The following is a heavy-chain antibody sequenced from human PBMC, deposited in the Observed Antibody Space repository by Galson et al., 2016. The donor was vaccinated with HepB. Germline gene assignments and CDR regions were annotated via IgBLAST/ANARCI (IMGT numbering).Heavy chain of an antibody. CDR1: GFTFNNYA. CDR3: TRDAGSYESRGLFDY. V-gene: IGHV3-30-3*01. Sequence: SLRLSCAASGFTFNNYAMHWVRQSPGKGLEWVAVISPDESNKVYADSVQGRFTISRDTSKNTLFLQMNSLRPEDTAIYYCTRDAGSYESRGLFDYWGQGTLVTVSS. J-gene: IGHJ4*02. D-gene: IGHD3-22*01. CDR2: ISPDESNK.